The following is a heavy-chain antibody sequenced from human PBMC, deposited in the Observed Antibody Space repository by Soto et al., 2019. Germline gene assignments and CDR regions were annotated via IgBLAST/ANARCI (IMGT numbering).Heavy chain of an antibody. J-gene: IGHJ4*02. CDR1: GGSISSSNW. CDR2: IFQSGST. Sequence: QVQLQESGPGLVEPSGTLSLTCAVSGGSISSSNWWSWVRQPPGKGLEWIGEIFQSGSTNYNPSLKGRVTISVEKCKNQFSLNLNSVTAADTAVYYCVRGILGSGWYVFDYGGQGPLVTVSS. V-gene: IGHV4-4*02. D-gene: IGHD6-13*01. CDR3: VRGILGSGWYVFDY.